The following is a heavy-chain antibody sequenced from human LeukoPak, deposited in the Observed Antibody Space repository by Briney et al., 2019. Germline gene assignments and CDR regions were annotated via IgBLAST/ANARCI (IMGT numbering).Heavy chain of an antibody. CDR3: ARGYDFWSGKEGLDY. V-gene: IGHV4-59*01. Sequence: SETLSLTCTVSGGSISSYYWSWIRQPPGKGLEWIGYIYYSGSTNYNPSLKSRVTISVDTSKNQFSLKLSSVTAADTAVYYCARGYDFWSGKEGLDYWGQGTLVTVSS. CDR2: IYYSGST. CDR1: GGSISSYY. D-gene: IGHD3-3*01. J-gene: IGHJ4*02.